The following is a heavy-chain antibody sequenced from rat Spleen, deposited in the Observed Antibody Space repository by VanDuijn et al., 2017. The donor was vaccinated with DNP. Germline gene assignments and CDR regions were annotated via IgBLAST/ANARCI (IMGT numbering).Heavy chain of an antibody. D-gene: IGHD1-1*01. J-gene: IGHJ2*01. CDR3: ARKRWYYIGEGMDY. Sequence: EVQLVESGGGLVQPGRSLKLSCAASGFTFSNYDMVWVRQTPTKGLEWVASISTSGGNTYYLDSVKGRFTISRDNAKSTLYLQMDSLRSEDTATYYWARKRWYYIGEGMDYWGQGVMVTVSS. V-gene: IGHV5-25*01. CDR1: GFTFSNYD. CDR2: ISTSGGNT.